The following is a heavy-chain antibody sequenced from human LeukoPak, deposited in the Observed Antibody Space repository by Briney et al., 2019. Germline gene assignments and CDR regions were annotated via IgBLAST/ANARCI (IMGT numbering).Heavy chain of an antibody. D-gene: IGHD3-16*02. V-gene: IGHV4-59*01. J-gene: IGHJ4*02. CDR2: IYYSGST. CDR1: GGSISSYY. CDR3: ARVNDYVWGSYRPMYYYFDY. Sequence: SETLSLTCTVSGGSISSYYWSWIRQPPGKGLEWIGYIYYSGSTNYNPSLKSRVTIPVDTSKNQFSLKLSSVTAADTAVYYCARVNDYVWGSYRPMYYYFDYWGQGTLVTVSS.